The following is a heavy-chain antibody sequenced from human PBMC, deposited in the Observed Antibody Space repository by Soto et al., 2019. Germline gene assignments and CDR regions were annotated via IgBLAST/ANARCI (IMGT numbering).Heavy chain of an antibody. Sequence: VQLVESGGGVVQPGRSLRLSCAASGFTFSDYARHWVRQAPGKGREWVAVVSHDGRNTHYADSVKCRFTIARHSSTNTVSLERIRLGAEDTAVYYSAKGGRQWLVTSDFNYWGQGAMVTVSS. CDR2: VSHDGRNT. CDR3: AKGGRQWLVTSDFNY. J-gene: IGHJ4*02. V-gene: IGHV3-30*18. CDR1: GFTFSDYA. D-gene: IGHD6-19*01.